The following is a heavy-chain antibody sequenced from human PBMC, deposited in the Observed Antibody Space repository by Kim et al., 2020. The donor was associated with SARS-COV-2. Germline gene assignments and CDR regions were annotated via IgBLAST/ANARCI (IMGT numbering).Heavy chain of an antibody. D-gene: IGHD3-22*01. CDR2: IYYSGGT. V-gene: IGHV4-39*07. CDR3: ASDDSSGYDTLDY. Sequence: SETLSLTCNVSGGSITGSSYYWGWIRQPPGKGLEWIGSIYYSGGTYYNPALKSRVSISIDTSQNPFSLNLTSVTAADTAVYYCASDDSSGYDTLDYWGQG. CDR1: GGSITGSSYY. J-gene: IGHJ4*02.